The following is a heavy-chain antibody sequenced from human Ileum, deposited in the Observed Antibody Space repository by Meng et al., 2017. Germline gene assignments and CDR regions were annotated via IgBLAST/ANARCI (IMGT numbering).Heavy chain of an antibody. D-gene: IGHD6-6*01. CDR2: IYWDDEY. Sequence: QITLKESGPTLVEPTETLTLTCTFSGFSLNIVGVGVGWIRQPPGKALEWLALIYWDDEYRYSPSLRSRLTITKDTSRNQVVLRMTNVAPVDAGTYYCVHRLVAAQHWFDPWGQGTLVTVSS. V-gene: IGHV2-5*02. CDR3: VHRLVAAQHWFDP. J-gene: IGHJ5*02. CDR1: GFSLNIVGVG.